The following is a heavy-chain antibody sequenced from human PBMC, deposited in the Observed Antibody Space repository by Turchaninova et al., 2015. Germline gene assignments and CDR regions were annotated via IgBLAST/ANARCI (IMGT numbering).Heavy chain of an antibody. CDR1: GFPLTTIGVG. CDR3: TRSVTAAPVLGAFDV. Sequence: QITLKESGPTLVKPTQTPTLTSSSSGFPLTTIGVGLGWIRQPPGRALECLALIYWDDNKRYDPSLKSRLTITKDTSKNQVVLTMTNMDPVDTATYFCTRSVTAAPVLGAFDVWGQGTLVTVSS. V-gene: IGHV2-5*05. D-gene: IGHD6-13*01. CDR2: IYWDDNK. J-gene: IGHJ3*01.